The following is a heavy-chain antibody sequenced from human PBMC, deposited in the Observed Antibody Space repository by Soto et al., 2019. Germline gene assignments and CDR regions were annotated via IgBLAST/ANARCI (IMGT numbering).Heavy chain of an antibody. CDR1: GGSFSGYY. D-gene: IGHD4-17*01. V-gene: IGHV4-34*01. J-gene: IGHJ4*02. CDR3: ARNVYGDYLY. Sequence: SETLPLPCAVYGGSFSGYYWSWIRQPPGKGLEWIGEINHSGSTNYNPSLKSRVTISVDTSKNQFSLKLSSVTAADTAVYYCARNVYGDYLYWCQGTLVTVSS. CDR2: INHSGST.